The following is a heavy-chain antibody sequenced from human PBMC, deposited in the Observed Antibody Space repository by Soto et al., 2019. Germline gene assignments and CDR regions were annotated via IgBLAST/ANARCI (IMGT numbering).Heavy chain of an antibody. D-gene: IGHD1-7*01. CDR2: ISWNSGSI. Sequence: SLRLSCAASGFTFDDYAMHWVRQAPGKGLEWVSGISWNSGSIGYADSVKGRFTISRDNAKNSLYLQMNSLRAEDTALYYCAKCGEYNWNYGSFDYWGQGTLVTV. CDR1: GFTFDDYA. CDR3: AKCGEYNWNYGSFDY. V-gene: IGHV3-9*01. J-gene: IGHJ4*02.